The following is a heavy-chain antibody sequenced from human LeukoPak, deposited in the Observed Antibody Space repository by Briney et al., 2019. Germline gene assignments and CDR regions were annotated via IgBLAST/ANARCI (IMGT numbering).Heavy chain of an antibody. Sequence: PGGSLSLSCIASGFVFSDHDSHGVRQSPDKGLEWVALIGSDGTKQYYADPVQGRFTVSRENAKNTLFLQMNTVRADDTAVYFCARQMTFTILLHSWGQGTLVTVSS. D-gene: IGHD3-9*01. J-gene: IGHJ4*02. CDR1: GFVFSDHD. CDR2: IGSDGTKQ. V-gene: IGHV3-30*04. CDR3: ARQMTFTILLHS.